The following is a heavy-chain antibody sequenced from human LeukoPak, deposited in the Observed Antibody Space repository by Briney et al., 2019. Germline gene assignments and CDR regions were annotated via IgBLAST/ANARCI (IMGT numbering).Heavy chain of an antibody. CDR2: IYYSGST. V-gene: IGHV4-39*07. J-gene: IGHJ4*02. CDR3: ARRDGNSEARFRLKARKSLYYFDY. D-gene: IGHD4-23*01. CDR1: AGSISSSSYY. Sequence: RSSETLSLTCTVSAGSISSSSYYWGWIRQPPGKGLEWIGSIYYSGSTHYNPSLKSRVTISVDTSKNQFSLKLSSVTAADTAVYYCARRDGNSEARFRLKARKSLYYFDYWGQGTLVTVSS.